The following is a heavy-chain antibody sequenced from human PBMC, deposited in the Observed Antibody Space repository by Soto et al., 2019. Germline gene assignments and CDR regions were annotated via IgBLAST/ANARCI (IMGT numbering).Heavy chain of an antibody. CDR2: ISSSSSYI. Sequence: GGSLRLSCAASGFSFSTSSMNWVRQAPGKGLEWVSSISSSSSYISYADSLKGRFTISRDNAKNSLFLQMNSLRAEDTADYYCARDLSLDYYDRSGYPFDYWGQGALVTVSS. J-gene: IGHJ4*02. CDR1: GFSFSTSS. D-gene: IGHD3-22*01. CDR3: ARDLSLDYYDRSGYPFDY. V-gene: IGHV3-21*01.